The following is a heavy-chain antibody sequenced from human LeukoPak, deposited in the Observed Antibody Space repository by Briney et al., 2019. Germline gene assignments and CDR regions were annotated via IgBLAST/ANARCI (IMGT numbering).Heavy chain of an antibody. D-gene: IGHD1-26*01. CDR2: IYYSGST. Sequence: SETLSLTCTVSGDSISGYYWSWIRQPPGKGLEWIGYIYYSGSTNYNPSLKSRVTISVDTSKNRFSLKLSSVTAADTAVYYCAREIYSGSLYFDYWGQGTLVTVSS. CDR3: AREIYSGSLYFDY. J-gene: IGHJ4*02. V-gene: IGHV4-59*01. CDR1: GDSISGYY.